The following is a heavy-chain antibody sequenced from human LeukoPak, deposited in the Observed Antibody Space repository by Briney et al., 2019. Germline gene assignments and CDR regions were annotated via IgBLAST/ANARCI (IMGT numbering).Heavy chain of an antibody. J-gene: IGHJ4*02. D-gene: IGHD3-22*01. Sequence: PSETLSLTCTVSGGSIGSYYWSWMRQPAGKGLEWIGRIYTRGSTNYNPSLKSRVTMSVDTSKNQFSLKLSSVTAADTAVYFCAGEGHYYDSSGYYYGGEDYWGQGTLVTVSS. CDR1: GGSIGSYY. CDR3: AGEGHYYDSSGYYYGGEDY. CDR2: IYTRGST. V-gene: IGHV4-4*07.